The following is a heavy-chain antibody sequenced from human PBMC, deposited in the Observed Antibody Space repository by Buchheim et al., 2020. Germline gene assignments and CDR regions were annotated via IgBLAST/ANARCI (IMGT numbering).Heavy chain of an antibody. D-gene: IGHD3-10*01. V-gene: IGHV4-30-4*01. J-gene: IGHJ5*02. CDR1: GGSISSGDYY. CDR3: ARGKSLRYGAGGWFDP. Sequence: QVQLQESGPGLVKPSQTLSLTCTVSGGSISSGDYYWSWIRQPPGKGLEWIGYIYYSGSTYYNPSLKSRVTITVETSKKQLSLKLSSVTAADTAVYYCARGKSLRYGAGGWFDPWGQGTL. CDR2: IYYSGST.